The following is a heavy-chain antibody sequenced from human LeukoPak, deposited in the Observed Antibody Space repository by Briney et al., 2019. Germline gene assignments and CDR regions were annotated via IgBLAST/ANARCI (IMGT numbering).Heavy chain of an antibody. CDR2: FDPEDGET. Sequence: ASVKVSCKVSGFTLTELSMHWVRQAPGKGLEWMGGFDPEDGETIYAQKLQGRVTMTTDTSTSTAYMELRSLRSDDTAVYYCARDVGDIVVVPAAILGLGDYYYYGMDVWGQGTTVTVSS. CDR3: ARDVGDIVVVPAAILGLGDYYYYGMDV. J-gene: IGHJ6*02. CDR1: GFTLTELS. D-gene: IGHD2-2*01. V-gene: IGHV1-24*01.